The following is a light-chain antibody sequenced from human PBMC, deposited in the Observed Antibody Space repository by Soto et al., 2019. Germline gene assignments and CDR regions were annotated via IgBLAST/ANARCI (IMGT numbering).Light chain of an antibody. Sequence: IQMTQSPASLSASVGDRVTITCRPSQGISNSLAWYQQKPGKVPKLLIHAASTLQSGVPSRFSGSGSGTDFTLTISSLEPEDFAVYYCQQRSNWPPITFGQGTRLEN. CDR3: QQRSNWPPIT. J-gene: IGKJ5*01. CDR2: AAS. V-gene: IGKV1-27*01. CDR1: QGISNS.